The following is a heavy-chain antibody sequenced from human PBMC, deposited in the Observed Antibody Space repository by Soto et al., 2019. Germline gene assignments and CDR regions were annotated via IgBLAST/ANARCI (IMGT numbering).Heavy chain of an antibody. J-gene: IGHJ6*03. Sequence: ASVKVSCKASGYTFTSYAMHWVRQAPGQRLEWMGWINAGNGNTKYSQKFQGRVTITRDTSASTAYMELSSLRSEDTAVYYCARGVVNWNYFTYYYCYMDVWGKGTTVTVSS. CDR1: GYTFTSYA. CDR3: ARGVVNWNYFTYYYCYMDV. CDR2: INAGNGNT. V-gene: IGHV1-3*01. D-gene: IGHD1-7*01.